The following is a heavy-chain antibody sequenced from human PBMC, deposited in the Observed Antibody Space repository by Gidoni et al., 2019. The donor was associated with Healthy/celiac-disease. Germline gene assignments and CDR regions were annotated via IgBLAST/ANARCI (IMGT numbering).Heavy chain of an antibody. CDR3: ARVAHIAVAGTPKEDDMDY. CDR2: IWYDGSNK. Sequence: QVQLVESGGGVVQPGRSLRLSCAASGFTFSSYGMHWVRQAPGKGLEWVAVIWYDGSNKYYADSVKGRFTISRDNSKNTLYLQMNSLRAEDTAVYYCARVAHIAVAGTPKEDDMDYWGQGTLVTVSS. D-gene: IGHD6-19*01. J-gene: IGHJ4*02. CDR1: GFTFSSYG. V-gene: IGHV3-33*01.